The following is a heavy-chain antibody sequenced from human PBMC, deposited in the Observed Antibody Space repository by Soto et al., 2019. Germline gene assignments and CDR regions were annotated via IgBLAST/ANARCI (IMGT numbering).Heavy chain of an antibody. CDR1: GYTFTSYG. V-gene: IGHV1-18*04. J-gene: IGHJ6*02. CDR2: ISAYNGNT. Sequence: QVQLVQSGAEVKKPGASVKVSCKASGYTFTSYGISWVRQAPGQGLEWMGWISAYNGNTNYAQKLQGRVTMTTDTATSTAYMELRSVRSDDTAVYYCARLGSITIFGVDYYYGMDVWGQGTTVTVSS. CDR3: ARLGSITIFGVDYYYGMDV. D-gene: IGHD3-3*01.